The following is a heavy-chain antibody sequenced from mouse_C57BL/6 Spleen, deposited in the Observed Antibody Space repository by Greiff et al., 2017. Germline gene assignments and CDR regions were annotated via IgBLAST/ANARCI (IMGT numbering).Heavy chain of an antibody. CDR2: IDPENGDT. J-gene: IGHJ2*01. V-gene: IGHV14-4*01. Sequence: VQLQQSGAELVRPGASVKLSCTASGFNIKDDYMHWVKQRPEQGLEWIGWIDPENGDTEYASKFQGKATITADTSSNTAYLQLSSLTSEDTAVYYCTKKTGNYWGQGTTLTVSS. CDR3: TKKTGNY. D-gene: IGHD4-1*01. CDR1: GFNIKDDY.